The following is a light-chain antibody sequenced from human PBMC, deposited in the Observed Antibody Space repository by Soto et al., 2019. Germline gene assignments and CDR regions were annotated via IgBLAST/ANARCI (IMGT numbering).Light chain of an antibody. CDR2: AGS. J-gene: IGKJ2*01. Sequence: DIVMTQSPLSLPVTPGEPASISCRSSQSLLHSNGYNYLDWYLQKPGQSPQLLIYAGSNRASGVPDRFSGTVSATDYTLNISRVEAEDVWTYSCMQSVQTPRTFGPGTNLEIK. CDR1: QSLLHSNGYNY. V-gene: IGKV2-28*01. CDR3: MQSVQTPRT.